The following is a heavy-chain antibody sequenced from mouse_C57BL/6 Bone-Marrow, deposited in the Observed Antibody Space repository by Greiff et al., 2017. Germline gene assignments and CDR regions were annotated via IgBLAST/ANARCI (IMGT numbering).Heavy chain of an antibody. V-gene: IGHV1-69*01. J-gene: IGHJ3*01. CDR3: AISLLY. CDR1: GYNFTSYW. Sequence: QVQLQQPGAELVMPGASVKLSCKASGYNFTSYWMHWVKQRPGQGLEWIGKIDPSDSYTNYNQKFKGKSTSTVDKSSSTAYMQLSILTSEDSAVYYCAISLLYWGQGTLVTVSA. CDR2: IDPSDSYT.